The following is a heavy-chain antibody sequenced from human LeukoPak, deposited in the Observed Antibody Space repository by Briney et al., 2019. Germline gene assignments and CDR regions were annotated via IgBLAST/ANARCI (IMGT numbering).Heavy chain of an antibody. CDR2: ISPDGSGK. CDR1: GFAFSSYW. D-gene: IGHD4-11*01. J-gene: IGHJ4*02. Sequence: GGSLGLSCVASGFAFSSYWMSWVRQAPGRGLELVANISPDGSGKYCVDSVKGRFAISRDNAKRLLYLQMNSLRAEDTAVYYCANQAYSQFDYWGQGTLVTVSS. V-gene: IGHV3-7*01. CDR3: ANQAYSQFDY.